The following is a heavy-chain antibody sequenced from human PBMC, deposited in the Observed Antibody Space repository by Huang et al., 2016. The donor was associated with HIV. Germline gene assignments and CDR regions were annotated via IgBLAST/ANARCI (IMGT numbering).Heavy chain of an antibody. CDR3: ASASIAARRWFDP. CDR2: IYYRGST. J-gene: IGHJ5*02. CDR1: GGSMSGYY. D-gene: IGHD6-6*01. Sequence: QVQLQESGPGLVKPSETLSLTCTVSGGSMSGYYWSWIRQPPGKGLEWIGYIYYRGSTNYNPSLKSRVTISVDTSKNQFSLRLSSVTAADTAVYYCASASIAARRWFDPWGQGSLVTVSS. V-gene: IGHV4-59*01.